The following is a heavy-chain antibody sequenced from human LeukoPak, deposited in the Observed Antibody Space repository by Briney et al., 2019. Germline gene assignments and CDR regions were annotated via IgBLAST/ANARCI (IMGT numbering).Heavy chain of an antibody. CDR2: IKQDGSEK. Sequence: PGGSLRLSCAASGFTFSSYWMSWVRQAPGKGLEWVANIKQDGSEKYYVDSVKGRFTISRDNAKNSLYLQMNSLRAEDTAVYYCARQYTDWWELIDYYMGVWGKGTTVTVSS. J-gene: IGHJ6*03. CDR3: ARQYTDWWELIDYYMGV. V-gene: IGHV3-7*01. D-gene: IGHD1-26*01. CDR1: GFTFSSYW.